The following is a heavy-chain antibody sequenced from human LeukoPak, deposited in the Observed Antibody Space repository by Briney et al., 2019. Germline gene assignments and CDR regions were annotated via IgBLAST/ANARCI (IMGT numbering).Heavy chain of an antibody. CDR3: AKLENSGSPPGFDY. CDR2: ISYDGSNK. J-gene: IGHJ4*02. V-gene: IGHV3-30*18. D-gene: IGHD1-26*01. CDR1: GFTFSRYG. Sequence: GGSLRLSCAASGFTFSRYGMHWVRQAPGKGLEWVAVISYDGSNKYYGDSVKGRFTISRDNSKNTLYLQMNSLRAEDTAIYYCAKLENSGSPPGFDYWGQGTLVTVSS.